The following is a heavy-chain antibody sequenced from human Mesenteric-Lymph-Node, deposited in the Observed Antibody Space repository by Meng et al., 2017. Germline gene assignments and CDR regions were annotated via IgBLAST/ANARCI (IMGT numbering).Heavy chain of an antibody. CDR2: INPNSGGT. J-gene: IGHJ4*02. D-gene: IGHD4/OR15-4a*01. CDR3: ASQAYNDYYFDY. CDR1: GYTFTGYY. Sequence: ASVKVSCKASGYTFTGYYMHWVRQAPGQGLEWMGWINPNSGGTNYAQKFQGRVTMTRDTSISTAYMELTTLTYDDTAVYYCASQAYNDYYFDYWGQGTLVTVSS. V-gene: IGHV1-2*02.